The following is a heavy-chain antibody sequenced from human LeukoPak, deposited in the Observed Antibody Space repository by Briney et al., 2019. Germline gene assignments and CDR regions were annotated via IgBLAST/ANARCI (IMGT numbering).Heavy chain of an antibody. D-gene: IGHD6-13*01. V-gene: IGHV1-2*02. CDR1: GYTFSDYY. Sequence: ASVKVSCKASGYTFSDYYIHWVRQAPGQGLEWMGWINPNGGGTHYAQQFLGRVTMTRDTSISTAYMELSRLRSDDTAVYYCARDPLRYSSPVWGQGTLVTVSS. CDR3: ARDPLRYSSPV. J-gene: IGHJ4*02. CDR2: INPNGGGT.